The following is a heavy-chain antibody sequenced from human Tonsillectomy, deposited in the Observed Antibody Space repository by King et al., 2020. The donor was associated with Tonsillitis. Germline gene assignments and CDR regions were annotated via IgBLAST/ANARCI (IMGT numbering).Heavy chain of an antibody. J-gene: IGHJ4*02. Sequence: QLQESGPGLVKPSQTLFLTCTVSGGSISSGSYYWSWIRQPAGKGLEWIWRIYTSGSTHYNPSLKSRVTMSVDTSKNQFSLKLSSVTAADTAGYYCARDQSIFGVANTLFDYWGQGTLVTVSS. D-gene: IGHD3-3*01. CDR1: GGSISSGSYY. CDR2: IYTSGST. V-gene: IGHV4-61*02. CDR3: ARDQSIFGVANTLFDY.